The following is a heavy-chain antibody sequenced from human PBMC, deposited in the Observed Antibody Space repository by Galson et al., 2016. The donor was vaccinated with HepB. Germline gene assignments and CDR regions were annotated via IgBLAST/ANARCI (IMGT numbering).Heavy chain of an antibody. CDR3: ARRSGWTNDAFDI. CDR2: ISAYNGNI. V-gene: IGHV1-18*01. J-gene: IGHJ3*02. D-gene: IGHD6-19*01. CDR1: GYTFTSYG. Sequence: SCKASGYTFTSYGFSWVRQAPGQGLEWIGWISAYNGNINYAQKFQGRVTMTTDTSTSTAYMELRSPRSDDTAVYYCARRSGWTNDAFDIWGQGTMVTVSS.